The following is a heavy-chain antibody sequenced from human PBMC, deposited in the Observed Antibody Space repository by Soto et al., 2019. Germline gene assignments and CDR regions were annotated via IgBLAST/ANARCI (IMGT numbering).Heavy chain of an antibody. CDR3: ARYYDSSGTYYFDD. D-gene: IGHD3-22*01. CDR2: VYYSGST. CDR1: GGSISGRSYY. V-gene: IGHV4-39*01. Sequence: QLQLQESGPGLVKPSETLSLICTVSGGSISGRSYYWVWIRQPPGKGREWIGNVYYSGSTHYNPSLKTRVTIPLNTSKPQCSVMLRSLTAAYTAVYYCARYYDSSGTYYFDDWGQGPLVTVSS. J-gene: IGHJ4*02.